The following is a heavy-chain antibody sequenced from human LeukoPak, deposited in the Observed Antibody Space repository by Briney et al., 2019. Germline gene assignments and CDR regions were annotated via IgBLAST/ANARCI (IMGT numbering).Heavy chain of an antibody. J-gene: IGHJ4*02. CDR1: GGSISSSSYY. V-gene: IGHV4-39*01. Sequence: SETLSLTCTVSGGSISSSSYYWGWIRQPPGKGLEWIGSIYYSGSTYYNPSLKSRVTISVDTSKNQFSLKLSSVTAADTAVYYCATYYCSSTSCPWYFDYWGQGTLVTVSS. CDR3: ATYYCSSTSCPWYFDY. D-gene: IGHD2-2*01. CDR2: IYYSGST.